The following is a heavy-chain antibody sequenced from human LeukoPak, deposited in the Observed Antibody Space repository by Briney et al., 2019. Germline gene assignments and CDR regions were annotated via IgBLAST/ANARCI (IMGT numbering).Heavy chain of an antibody. D-gene: IGHD4-23*01. Sequence: PGGSLRLSCAASGFTVSSNYMSWVRQAPGKGLEWVSVIYSGCSTYYADSVKGRFTISRDNSKNTLYLQMNSLRAEDTAVYYCARGDDYGGSPFDYWGQGTXVTVSS. CDR1: GFTVSSNY. J-gene: IGHJ4*02. CDR3: ARGDDYGGSPFDY. V-gene: IGHV3-66*02. CDR2: IYSGCST.